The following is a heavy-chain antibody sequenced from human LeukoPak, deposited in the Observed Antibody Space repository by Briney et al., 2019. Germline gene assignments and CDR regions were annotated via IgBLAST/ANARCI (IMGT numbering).Heavy chain of an antibody. J-gene: IGHJ4*02. CDR2: IKQDGSEK. V-gene: IGHV3-7*01. D-gene: IGHD5-12*01. CDR3: AGVYSGYDLYYFDY. Sequence: GGSLRLSCAASGFTFSSYWMSWVRQAPGKGLEWVANIKQDGSEKYYVDSVKGRFTISRDNAKNSLYLQMNSLRAEDTAVYYCAGVYSGYDLYYFDYWGQGTLVTVSS. CDR1: GFTFSSYW.